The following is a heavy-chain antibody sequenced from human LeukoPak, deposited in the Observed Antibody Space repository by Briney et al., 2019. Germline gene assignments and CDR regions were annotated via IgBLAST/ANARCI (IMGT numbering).Heavy chain of an antibody. CDR1: GFTLSSYA. CDR3: ARDQGYDSSGYYPGWFDP. J-gene: IGHJ5*02. CDR2: ISYDGSNK. Sequence: GGSLRLSCAASGFTLSSYAMHWVRQAPGKGLEWVAVISYDGSNKYYADSVKGRFTISRDNSKNTLYLQMNSLRAEDTAVYYCARDQGYDSSGYYPGWFDPWGQGTLVTVSS. D-gene: IGHD3-22*01. V-gene: IGHV3-30-3*01.